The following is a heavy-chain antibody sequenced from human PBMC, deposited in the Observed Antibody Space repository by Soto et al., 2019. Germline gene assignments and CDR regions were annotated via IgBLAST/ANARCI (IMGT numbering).Heavy chain of an antibody. CDR3: ARGKEGSSWYFDYYCYGMDV. Sequence: SVKVSCKASGGTFSSYAISWVRQAPGQGLEWMGGIIPIFGTANYAQKFQGRVTITADESTSTAYMELSSLRSEDTAVYYCARGKEGSSWYFDYYCYGMDVWGQGTTVTVSS. J-gene: IGHJ6*02. D-gene: IGHD6-13*01. CDR1: GGTFSSYA. CDR2: IIPIFGTA. V-gene: IGHV1-69*13.